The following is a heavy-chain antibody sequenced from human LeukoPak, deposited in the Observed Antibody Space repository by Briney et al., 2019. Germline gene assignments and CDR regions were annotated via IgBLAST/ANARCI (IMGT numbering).Heavy chain of an antibody. Sequence: SQTLSLTCTVSGGSISSGSYFWNWIRQPAGKGLEWIGRIYKSGSTNYNPSLKSRVTISVDTSKNQFSLKLSSVTAADTAVYYCASTVRRDDAFDIWGQGTMVTVSS. D-gene: IGHD4-11*01. CDR3: ASTVRRDDAFDI. V-gene: IGHV4-61*02. J-gene: IGHJ3*02. CDR1: GGSISSGSYF. CDR2: IYKSGST.